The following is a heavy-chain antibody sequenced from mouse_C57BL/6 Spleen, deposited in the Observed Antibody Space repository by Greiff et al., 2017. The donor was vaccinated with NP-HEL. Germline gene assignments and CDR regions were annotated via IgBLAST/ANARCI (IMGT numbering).Heavy chain of an antibody. Sequence: EVKLLESGGGLVQPGGSLKLSCAASGFTFSDYYMYWVRQTPEKRLEWVAYISNGGGSTYYPDTVKGRFTISRDNAKNTLYLQMSRLKSEDTAMYYCARGWLPTTEGYYYAMDYWGQGTSVTVSS. CDR1: GFTFSDYY. CDR3: ARGWLPTTEGYYYAMDY. V-gene: IGHV5-12*01. J-gene: IGHJ4*01. CDR2: ISNGGGST. D-gene: IGHD2-2*01.